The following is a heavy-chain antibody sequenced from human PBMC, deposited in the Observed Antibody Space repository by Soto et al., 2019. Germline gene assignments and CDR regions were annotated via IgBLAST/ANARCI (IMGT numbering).Heavy chain of an antibody. CDR1: GFTFSSYS. CDR2: ISSSSSYI. J-gene: IGHJ4*02. D-gene: IGHD3-10*01. Sequence: PGGSLRLSRAASGFTFSSYSMNWVRQAPGKGLEWVSSISSSSSYIYYADSVKGRFTISRDNAKNSLYLQMNSLRVEDTAVYYCARWAFGGAPTYWGQGTLVTVSS. CDR3: ARWAFGGAPTY. V-gene: IGHV3-21*01.